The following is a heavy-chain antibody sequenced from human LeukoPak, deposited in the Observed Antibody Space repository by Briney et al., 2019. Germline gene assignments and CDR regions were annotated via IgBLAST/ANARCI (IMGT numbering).Heavy chain of an antibody. V-gene: IGHV1-18*04. CDR2: TSAYNGNT. CDR1: GYTFTSYG. CDR3: ARFCSSTSCYGGSDAFDI. J-gene: IGHJ3*02. D-gene: IGHD2-2*01. Sequence: PGASVKVSCKASGYTFTSYGISWVRQAPAQGLEWMGWTSAYNGNTNYAQKLQGRVTMTTDTSTSTAYMELRSLRSDDTAVYYCARFCSSTSCYGGSDAFDIWGQGTMVTVSS.